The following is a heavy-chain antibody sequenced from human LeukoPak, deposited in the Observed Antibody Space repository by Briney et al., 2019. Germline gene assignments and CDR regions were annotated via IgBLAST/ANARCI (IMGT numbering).Heavy chain of an antibody. CDR3: TSGGYCTSTSCYGVY. J-gene: IGHJ4*02. D-gene: IGHD2-2*01. CDR1: GFTFSGTA. Sequence: GGSLRLSCAASGFTFSGTAMHWVRQASGKGLDWVGRIRSKTNSYATAYAASVKGRFTISRDDSKNTAYLQMNSLKTEDTGVYYCTSGGYCTSTSCYGVYWGQGTLVTVSS. V-gene: IGHV3-73*01. CDR2: IRSKTNSYAT.